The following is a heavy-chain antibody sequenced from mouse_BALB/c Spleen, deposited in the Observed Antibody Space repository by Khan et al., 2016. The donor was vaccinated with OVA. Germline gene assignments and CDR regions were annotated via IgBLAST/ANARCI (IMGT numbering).Heavy chain of an antibody. J-gene: IGHJ2*01. CDR3: ARVYGGGFDY. CDR1: GYSITTDYA. D-gene: IGHD1-1*01. Sequence: EVQLQESGPGLVKPSQSLSLTCTVTGYSITTDYAWNWIRQFPGNKLEWMGYISYSGNTKYNPSLKSRISITRYTSKNPFFLQLKSVTTEDTARYSCARVYGGGFDYWGQGTTLTVSS. V-gene: IGHV3-2*02. CDR2: ISYSGNT.